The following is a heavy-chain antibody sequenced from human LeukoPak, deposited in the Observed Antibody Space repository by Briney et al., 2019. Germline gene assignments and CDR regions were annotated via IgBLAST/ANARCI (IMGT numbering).Heavy chain of an antibody. CDR2: IRYDGSNK. D-gene: IGHD6-13*01. V-gene: IGHV3-30*02. CDR3: AKLIAAAANFDAFDI. Sequence: GGSLRLSCAASGFTFSSYGMHWVRQAPGKGLEWVAFIRYDGSNKYYADSVKGRFTISRDNSKNTLYLQMNSLRAEDTAVYYCAKLIAAAANFDAFDIWGQGTMVTVSS. CDR1: GFTFSSYG. J-gene: IGHJ3*02.